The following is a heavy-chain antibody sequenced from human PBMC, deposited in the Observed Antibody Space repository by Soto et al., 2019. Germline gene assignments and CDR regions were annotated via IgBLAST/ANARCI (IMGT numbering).Heavy chain of an antibody. J-gene: IGHJ3*01. V-gene: IGHV1-58*01. CDR2: IVVGSGNT. CDR3: ATLPDYYDSSGCYYPP. Sequence: SVKFSCKASGFTFTSSAVQWVRQARGQRLEWIGWIVVGSGNTNYAQKFRERVTITRDMSTSTAYMELSSLRSEDTAVYYCATLPDYYDSSGCYYPPWGQGTMVTVSS. D-gene: IGHD3-22*01. CDR1: GFTFTSSA.